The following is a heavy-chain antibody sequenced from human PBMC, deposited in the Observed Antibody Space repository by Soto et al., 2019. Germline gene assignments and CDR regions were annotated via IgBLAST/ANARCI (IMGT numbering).Heavy chain of an antibody. CDR2: IYSGGST. CDR1: GFTVSSNY. J-gene: IGHJ6*02. Sequence: GSLRLSCAASGFTVSSNYMSWVRQAPGKGLEWVSVIYSGGSTYYADSVKGRFTISRDNSKNTLYLQMNSLRAEDTAVYYCARVVGATFYYYGMDVWGQGTTVTVSS. CDR3: ARVVGATFYYYGMDV. D-gene: IGHD1-26*01. V-gene: IGHV3-53*01.